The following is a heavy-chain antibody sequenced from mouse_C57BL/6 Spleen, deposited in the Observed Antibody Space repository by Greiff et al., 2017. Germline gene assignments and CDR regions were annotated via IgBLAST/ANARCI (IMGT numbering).Heavy chain of an antibody. J-gene: IGHJ4*01. CDR3: ATHYYGSSYVGYAMDY. V-gene: IGHV2-6*03. CDR2: IWSDGST. CDR1: GFSLTSYG. D-gene: IGHD1-1*01. Sequence: QVQLKESGPGLVAPSQSLSITCTVSGFSLTSYGVHWVRQPPGKGLEWLVVIWSDGSTTYNSALKSRLSISKDNSKSQVFLKMNSLQTDDTAMYYCATHYYGSSYVGYAMDYWGQGTSVTVSS.